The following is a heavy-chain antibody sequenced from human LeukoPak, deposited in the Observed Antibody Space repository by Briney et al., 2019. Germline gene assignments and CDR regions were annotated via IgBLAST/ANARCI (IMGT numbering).Heavy chain of an antibody. Sequence: GGSLRLSCAASGFTVSSNYMSWVRQAPGKGLEWVSVIYTGGSTYYADSVKGRFTISRDNSKNTLYLQMSSLRAEDTAVYYCARPQYGGNSDAFDIWGQGTMVTVSS. V-gene: IGHV3-53*01. CDR3: ARPQYGGNSDAFDI. D-gene: IGHD4-23*01. CDR1: GFTVSSNY. J-gene: IGHJ3*02. CDR2: IYTGGST.